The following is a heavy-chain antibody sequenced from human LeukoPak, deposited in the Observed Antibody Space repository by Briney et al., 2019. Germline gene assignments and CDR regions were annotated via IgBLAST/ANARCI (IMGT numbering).Heavy chain of an antibody. CDR2: LYLDGAS. J-gene: IGHJ4*02. CDR3: AHSVALDYRSFDY. V-gene: IGHV2-5*02. Sequence: SGPTLVNPTQTLTLTCTFPGFSITTHGVGVGWIRQSPGKALECHALLYLDGASRYSPSLRCRLTSTKAASKNQVVLTVTDVDPVDTATYFCAHSVALDYRSFDYWGQGTLVTVSS. D-gene: IGHD4-11*01. CDR1: GFSITTHGVG.